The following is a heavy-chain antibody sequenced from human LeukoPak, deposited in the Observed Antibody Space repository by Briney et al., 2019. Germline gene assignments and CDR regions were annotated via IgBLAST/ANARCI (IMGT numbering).Heavy chain of an antibody. V-gene: IGHV3-23*01. CDR2: ISGSGRST. Sequence: GGSLRLSCAASGFNFSSYAMSWVRQAPGKGLEWVSAISGSGRSTYYADSVKGRFTISRDNSKNTLYLQMNSLRAEDTAVYYCARDRSPSIRAYRVVINPQTYWGQGTLVTVSS. CDR3: ARDRSPSIRAYRVVINPQTY. CDR1: GFNFSSYA. J-gene: IGHJ4*02. D-gene: IGHD3-3*01.